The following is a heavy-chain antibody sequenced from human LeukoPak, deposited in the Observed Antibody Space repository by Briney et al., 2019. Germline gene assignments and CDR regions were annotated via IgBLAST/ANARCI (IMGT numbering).Heavy chain of an antibody. CDR2: IYTSGST. J-gene: IGHJ4*02. CDR3: ARDSSRTFDY. CDR1: GGSFSGYY. Sequence: SETLSLTCAVYGGSFSGYYWSWIRQPAGKGLECIGRIYTSGSTNYNPSLKSRVTMSVDTSKNQFSLNLSSATAADTAVYYCARDSSRTFDYWGQGTLVTVSS. V-gene: IGHV4-4*07.